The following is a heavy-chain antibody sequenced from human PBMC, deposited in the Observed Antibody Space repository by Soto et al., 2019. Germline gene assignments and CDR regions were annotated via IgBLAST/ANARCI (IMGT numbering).Heavy chain of an antibody. CDR1: GGSLSGYY. V-gene: IGHV4-34*01. D-gene: IGHD1-1*01. Sequence: QVQLQQWGAGLLKPSETLSLTCAVYGGSLSGYYGNWIRQSPGKGLEWIGEISHSGGTNYNPSLKRRATIPIDTSKNQSSLKLRSVTAADTAVYYCARTRNLDVWGQGTTVIVSS. CDR3: ARTRNLDV. J-gene: IGHJ6*02. CDR2: ISHSGGT.